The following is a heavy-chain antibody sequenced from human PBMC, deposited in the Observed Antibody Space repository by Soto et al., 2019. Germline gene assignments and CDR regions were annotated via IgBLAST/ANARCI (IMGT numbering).Heavy chain of an antibody. J-gene: IGHJ6*02. D-gene: IGHD5-18*01. CDR1: QFTFSGYG. Sequence: QVQLVEAGGGVVQPGRSLRLSCVASQFTFSGYGMHWVRQAPGKGLEWVAVISYDGTKKYYGDSVKGRFTISRDNSKHTMYLPMNSLRADDTAVYYCAKGHVDTGMVYYYYYGMDVWGQGTTVTVSS. CDR3: AKGHVDTGMVYYYYYGMDV. CDR2: ISYDGTKK. V-gene: IGHV3-30*18.